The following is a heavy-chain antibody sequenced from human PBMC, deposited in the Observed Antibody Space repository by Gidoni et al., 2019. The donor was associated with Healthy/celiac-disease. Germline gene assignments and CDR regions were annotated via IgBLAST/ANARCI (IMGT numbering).Heavy chain of an antibody. Sequence: QVQLQQWGAGLLKPSETLSLTCAVYGGSFSGYYWSWIRQPPGKGLEWIGEINQSGSTNYNPSLKSRVTISVDTSKNQFSLKLSSVTAADTAVYYCARTGRDDYGSGLRPYYYYGMDVWGKGTTVTVSS. D-gene: IGHD3-10*01. CDR3: ARTGRDDYGSGLRPYYYYGMDV. V-gene: IGHV4-34*01. J-gene: IGHJ6*04. CDR1: GGSFSGYY. CDR2: INQSGST.